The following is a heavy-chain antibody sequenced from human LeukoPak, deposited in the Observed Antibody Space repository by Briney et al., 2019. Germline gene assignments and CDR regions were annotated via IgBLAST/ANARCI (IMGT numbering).Heavy chain of an antibody. CDR1: GYTFTSYG. V-gene: IGHV1-18*01. J-gene: IGHJ4*02. D-gene: IGHD2-2*01. CDR2: ISAYNGNT. Sequence: ASVKVSCKASGYTFTSYGISWVRQAPGQGLEWMGWISAYNGNTNYAQKFQGRVTMTRDTSISTAYMKLSRLRSDDTAVYYCARSCSSTSCSFDYWGQGTLVTVSS. CDR3: ARSCSSTSCSFDY.